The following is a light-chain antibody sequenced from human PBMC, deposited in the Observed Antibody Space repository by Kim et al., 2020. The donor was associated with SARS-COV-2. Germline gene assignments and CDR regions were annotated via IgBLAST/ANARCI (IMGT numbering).Light chain of an antibody. CDR1: SGSIVSDF. CDR2: EDH. V-gene: IGLV6-57*01. Sequence: NSMLTQSHSVSESPGKTVIISCTRSSGSIVSDFVQWFQQRPGSSPTTVIYEDHKRPSGVPDRFSGSVDSSSNSASLTISGLRTEDEADYYCQSYDDNIWVFGGGTQLTVL. CDR3: QSYDDNIWV. J-gene: IGLJ3*02.